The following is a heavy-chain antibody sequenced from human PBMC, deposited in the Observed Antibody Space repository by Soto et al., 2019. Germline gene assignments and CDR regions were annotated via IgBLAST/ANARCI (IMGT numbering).Heavy chain of an antibody. V-gene: IGHV4-34*01. CDR3: ANSSSAPNRYDD. CDR2: INHSGST. CDR1: CGSFSGYD. Sequence: XETLSLTLSVYCGSFSGYDWSWIRQPPGKGLEWIGGINHSGSTNYKPSLKSRVTISVDTSKNQFSLKLSSVTAADTAVYYCANSSSAPNRYDDWGQGTLVTVSS. J-gene: IGHJ5*02. D-gene: IGHD6-6*01.